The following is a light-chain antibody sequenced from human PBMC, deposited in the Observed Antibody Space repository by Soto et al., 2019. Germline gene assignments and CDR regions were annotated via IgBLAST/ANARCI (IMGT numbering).Light chain of an antibody. J-gene: IGLJ2*01. CDR3: SSYTTSSILV. CDR1: SSDVGGYNY. Sequence: QSALTQPASVSGSPGQSITISCTGTSSDVGGYNYVSWYQQHPGKAPKLMIYDVSYRPSGVSNRFSGSKSGNTASLTISGLQAEDEADYYCSSYTTSSILVFGWGTQLTVL. V-gene: IGLV2-14*01. CDR2: DVS.